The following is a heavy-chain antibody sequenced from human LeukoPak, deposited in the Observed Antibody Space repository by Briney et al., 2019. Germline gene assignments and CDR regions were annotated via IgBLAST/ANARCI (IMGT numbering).Heavy chain of an antibody. J-gene: IGHJ3*02. CDR1: GFIFSSYW. CDR2: VKSDGSST. V-gene: IGHV3-74*01. Sequence: GGSLRLSCAASGFIFSSYWMYWVRQAPGKGLVWVSRVKSDGSSTSYADSVKGRFTISRDNAKNTLYLQMNSLRAEDTAVYYCARRGAVTYAFDIWGQGTMVTVSS. D-gene: IGHD4-17*01. CDR3: ARRGAVTYAFDI.